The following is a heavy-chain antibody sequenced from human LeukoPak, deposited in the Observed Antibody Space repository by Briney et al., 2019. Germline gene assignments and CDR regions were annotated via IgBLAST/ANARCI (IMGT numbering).Heavy chain of an antibody. V-gene: IGHV3-74*01. CDR1: GFTFSSYW. CDR2: INTDGSTT. Sequence: GGSLPLSCAASGFTFSSYWMHWVRQAPGKGLVWVSRINTDGSTTNYADSVKGRFTVSRDDAKNTLYLQMNSLRAEDTAMYYCARGDGSGSYRDTFDYWGRGTLVIVSS. J-gene: IGHJ4*02. D-gene: IGHD3-10*01. CDR3: ARGDGSGSYRDTFDY.